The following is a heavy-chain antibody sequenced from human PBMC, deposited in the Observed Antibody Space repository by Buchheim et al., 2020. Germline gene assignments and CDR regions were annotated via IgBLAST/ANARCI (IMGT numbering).Heavy chain of an antibody. Sequence: EVQLVQSGAEVKKPGDSLKISCKASGYSFPNFWIGWVRQMPGKSLEWMGIIYLTDSETKYSPSFQGQVTISADKSTSPAYLQWGSLKASDTAMYYCARQNYGSGSYSIYGMDVWGQGTT. J-gene: IGHJ6*02. V-gene: IGHV5-51*01. CDR2: IYLTDSET. CDR1: GYSFPNFW. CDR3: ARQNYGSGSYSIYGMDV. D-gene: IGHD3-10*01.